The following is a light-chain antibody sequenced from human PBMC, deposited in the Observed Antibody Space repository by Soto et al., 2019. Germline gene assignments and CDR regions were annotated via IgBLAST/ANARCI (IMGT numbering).Light chain of an antibody. Sequence: EILFTPSPATLFFSPGESAPLSFGASQSVSSYLAWYQQKPGQAPRLLIYGASSRATGIPDRFSGSGSGTDFTLTISRLEPEDFAVYYCQQYGSSPETFGQGTRLEI. CDR3: QQYGSSPET. CDR2: GAS. CDR1: QSVSSY. V-gene: IGKV3-20*01. J-gene: IGKJ5*01.